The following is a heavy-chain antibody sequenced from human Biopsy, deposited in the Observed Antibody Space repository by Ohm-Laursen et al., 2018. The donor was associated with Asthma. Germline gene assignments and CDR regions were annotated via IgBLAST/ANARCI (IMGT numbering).Heavy chain of an antibody. CDR3: VRDGTDDAFDI. D-gene: IGHD1-1*01. J-gene: IGHJ3*02. CDR2: ISKDASTQ. Sequence: SSLRLSCAASGFTFSSYAMSWVRQAPGKGLEWVGVISKDASTQDYADSVKGRFTMARDNSKNTLDLRMNSLREEDTAVYYCVRDGTDDAFDIWGQGTVVSVSS. CDR1: GFTFSSYA. V-gene: IGHV3-30*01.